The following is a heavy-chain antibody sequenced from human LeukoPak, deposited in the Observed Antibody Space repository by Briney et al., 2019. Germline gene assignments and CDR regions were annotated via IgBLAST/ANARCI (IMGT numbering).Heavy chain of an antibody. V-gene: IGHV3-7*05. CDR2: IRPDGSEK. CDR3: ARIGGWFGNDY. J-gene: IGHJ4*02. CDR1: GFAFSSYW. Sequence: PGGSLRLSCAASGFAFSSYWMSWVRQAPGKGLEWVANIRPDGSEKDYVDSVKGRFTISRDNAKNSLYLQMNSLRAEDTALYYCARIGGWFGNDYWGQGTLVTVSS. D-gene: IGHD3-10*01.